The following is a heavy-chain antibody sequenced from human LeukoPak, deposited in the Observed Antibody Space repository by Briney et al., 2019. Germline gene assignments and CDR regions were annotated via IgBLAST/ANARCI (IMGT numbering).Heavy chain of an antibody. V-gene: IGHV3-30-3*01. CDR1: GLTFSSYA. CDR3: ARHRSSWLIDY. D-gene: IGHD6-6*01. CDR2: ISYDGSNK. Sequence: GGSLRLSCAASGLTFSSYAMHWVRQAPGKGLEWVAVISYDGSNKYYADSVKGRFTISRDNSKNTLYLQMNSLRAEDTAVYYCARHRSSWLIDYWGQGTLVTVSS. J-gene: IGHJ4*02.